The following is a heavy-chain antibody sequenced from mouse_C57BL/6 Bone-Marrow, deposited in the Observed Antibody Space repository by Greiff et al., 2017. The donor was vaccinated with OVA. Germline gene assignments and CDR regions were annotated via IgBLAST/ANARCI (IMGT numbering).Heavy chain of an antibody. Sequence: EVQLQQSGPELVKPGDSVKISCKASGYSFTGYFMNWVMQSHGKSLEWIGRINPYNGDTFYNQKFKGKATLTVDNSSSTAHMQLRSLTSEDSAVYYCARRCGNYVVDYYAMDYWGQGTSVTVSS. J-gene: IGHJ4*01. CDR2: INPYNGDT. CDR3: ARRCGNYVVDYYAMDY. V-gene: IGHV1-20*01. CDR1: GYSFTGYF. D-gene: IGHD2-1*01.